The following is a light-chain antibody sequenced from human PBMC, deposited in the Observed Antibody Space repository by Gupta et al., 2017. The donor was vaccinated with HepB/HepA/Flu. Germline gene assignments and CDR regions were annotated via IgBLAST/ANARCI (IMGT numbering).Light chain of an antibody. V-gene: IGLV6-57*02. CDR2: KDN. Sequence: SMLTQPHSVSESPGRTVTISGAGSSGRIADNYVVWYQQRPGTAPTPLIHKDNQRGSGVPARFSGSFDGSSTSATLTIAGGRAEADDYYYCQSSDANFWVFGGGTKLTVL. J-gene: IGLJ3*02. CDR3: QSSDANFWV. CDR1: SGRIADNY.